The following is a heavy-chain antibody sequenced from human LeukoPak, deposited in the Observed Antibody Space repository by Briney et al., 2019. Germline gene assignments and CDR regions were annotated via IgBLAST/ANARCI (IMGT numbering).Heavy chain of an antibody. J-gene: IGHJ4*02. Sequence: SETLSLTCTVSGVSIRSYYWSWIRQPPGKGLEWIGYIHYSGSTYYNPSLKSRVTISVDTSKNQFSLKLSSVTAADTAVYYCARYYDFWSGSPGGYFDYWGQGTLVTVSS. D-gene: IGHD3-3*01. V-gene: IGHV4-59*08. CDR1: GVSIRSYY. CDR3: ARYYDFWSGSPGGYFDY. CDR2: IHYSGST.